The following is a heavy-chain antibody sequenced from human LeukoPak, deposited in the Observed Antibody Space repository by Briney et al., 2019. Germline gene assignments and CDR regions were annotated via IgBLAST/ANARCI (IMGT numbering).Heavy chain of an antibody. J-gene: IGHJ5*02. D-gene: IGHD3-9*01. V-gene: IGHV1-2*02. CDR3: AREGGGRGITIYL. Sequence: ASVKVSCKASGYTFTGYYMHWVRQAPGQGLEWMGWINPNSGGTNYAQKFQGRVTMTRDTSISTAYMELSRLRSDDTAVYYCAREGGGRGITIYLWGQGTLVTVSS. CDR2: INPNSGGT. CDR1: GYTFTGYY.